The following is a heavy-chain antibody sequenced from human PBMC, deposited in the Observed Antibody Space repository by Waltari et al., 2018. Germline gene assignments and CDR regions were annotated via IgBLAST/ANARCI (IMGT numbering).Heavy chain of an antibody. V-gene: IGHV3-7*01. CDR3: ATGFGLDH. CDR2: IKYHGTAT. D-gene: IGHD3-3*01. J-gene: IGHJ4*02. Sequence: EVRLVESGGGLVQPGGSLRLSCVASGFTFSSSWMAWARPAPGRGLEWVANIKYHGTATYYADSVRGRFTISRDDAKNSVYLQMDGLTADDTAVYFCATGFGLDHWGQGTLVTVSS. CDR1: GFTFSSSW.